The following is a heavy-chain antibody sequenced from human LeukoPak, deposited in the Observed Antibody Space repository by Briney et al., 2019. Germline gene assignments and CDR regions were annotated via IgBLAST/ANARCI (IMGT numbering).Heavy chain of an antibody. CDR1: GFIFSNYG. J-gene: IGHJ4*02. V-gene: IGHV3-30*02. D-gene: IGHD3-10*01. CDR3: VKDTGRGDF. CDR2: IRDDGTDK. Sequence: GGSLRLSCAASGFIFSNYGIHWVRQSPGKGLEWVAFIRDDGTDKYYADSVRGRFTTSRDNSKNTLYLQLNSLRDEDTAVYYCVKDTGRGDFWGQGTLVTVSS.